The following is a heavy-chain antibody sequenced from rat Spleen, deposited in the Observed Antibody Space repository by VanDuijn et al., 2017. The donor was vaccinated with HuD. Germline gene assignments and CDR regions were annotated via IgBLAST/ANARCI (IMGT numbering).Heavy chain of an antibody. J-gene: IGHJ2*01. CDR1: GFSLTSYN. CDR3: TRDGGELTPFDY. D-gene: IGHD1-1*01. V-gene: IGHV2-63*01. CDR2: MRYNGET. Sequence: QVQLKESGPVLVQASETLSLTCTVSGFSLTSYNVHWVRQPPGKGLEWMGRMRYNGETSYNSALKSRLSIIRDTSKNQVFLKMNSLQTDDSGTYYCTRDGGELTPFDYWGQGVMVTVSS.